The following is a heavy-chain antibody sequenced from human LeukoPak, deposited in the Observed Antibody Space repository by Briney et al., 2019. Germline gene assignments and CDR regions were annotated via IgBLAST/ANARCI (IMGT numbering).Heavy chain of an antibody. CDR2: INQDGSEK. CDR3: ARDRVWTVLY. D-gene: IGHD6-13*01. Sequence: GGSLRLSCAASGFTFSDYYMSWVRQAPGKGLEWVANINQDGSEKYYVDSVKGRFTISRDNAKNSVYLQMNSLRAEDTAVYYCARDRVWTVLYWGQGTLVSVSS. CDR1: GFTFSDYY. J-gene: IGHJ4*02. V-gene: IGHV3-7*01.